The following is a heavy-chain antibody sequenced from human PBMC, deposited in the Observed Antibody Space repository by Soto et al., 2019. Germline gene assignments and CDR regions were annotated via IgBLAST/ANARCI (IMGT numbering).Heavy chain of an antibody. CDR1: GFTFSSYD. CDR2: IGTAGDT. CDR3: ARDLSDSSGYGMDV. D-gene: IGHD3-22*01. Sequence: LRLSCAASGFTFSSYDMHWVRQATGKGLEWVSAIGTAGDTYYPGSVKGRFTISRENAKNSLYLQMNSLRAGDTAVYYCARDLSDSSGYGMDVWGQETTVTVSS. V-gene: IGHV3-13*01. J-gene: IGHJ6*02.